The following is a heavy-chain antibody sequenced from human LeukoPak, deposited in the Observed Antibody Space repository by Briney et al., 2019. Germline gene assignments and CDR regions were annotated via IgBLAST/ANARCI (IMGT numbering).Heavy chain of an antibody. CDR2: IIPIFGTA. CDR3: ARPTVTPDYYYYGMDV. Sequence: SVKVSCKASGGTFSSYAISWVRQAPGQGLEWMGGIIPIFGTANYAQKFQGRVTITADESTSTAYMELSSLRSEDTAAYYCARPTVTPDYYYYGMDVRGQGTTVTVSS. D-gene: IGHD4-17*01. V-gene: IGHV1-69*13. CDR1: GGTFSSYA. J-gene: IGHJ6*02.